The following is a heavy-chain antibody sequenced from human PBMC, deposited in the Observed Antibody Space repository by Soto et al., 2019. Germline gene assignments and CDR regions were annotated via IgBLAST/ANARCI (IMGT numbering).Heavy chain of an antibody. V-gene: IGHV4-34*01. CDR1: GGSFSGYY. J-gene: IGHJ6*03. D-gene: IGHD1-26*01. Sequence: SETLSLTCAVYGGSFSGYYWSWIRQPPGKGLEWIGEINHSGSTNYNPSLKSRVTISVDTSKNQFSLKLSSVTAAETAVYHCERSDLYIRQRPGQVYYYYMDAFGKATT. CDR3: ERSDLYIRQRPGQVYYYYMDA. CDR2: INHSGST.